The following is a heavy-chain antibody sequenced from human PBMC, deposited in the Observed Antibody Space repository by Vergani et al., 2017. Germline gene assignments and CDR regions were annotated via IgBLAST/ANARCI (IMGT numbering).Heavy chain of an antibody. J-gene: IGHJ5*01. CDR2: IYYTGST. CDR3: ARFPNIVGENWFDS. Sequence: QVQLQESGPGLVKSLETLSLTCSVSGYSISTSNYYWGWIRQPPGKGLEWIGNIYYTGSTYYNPSLKSRVTISVDTSKDHFSLQLSSVTATDTAVYYCARFPNIVGENWFDSWGQGTLVTVSS. CDR1: GYSISTSNYY. D-gene: IGHD2/OR15-2a*01. V-gene: IGHV4-39*02.